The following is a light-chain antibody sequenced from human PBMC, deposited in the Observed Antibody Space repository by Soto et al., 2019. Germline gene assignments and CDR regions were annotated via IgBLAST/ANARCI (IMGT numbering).Light chain of an antibody. CDR3: QQYENIPT. Sequence: DLQMTQSQSCLSESVRPIPTVTCHASQNINNYLNWYQQKPGRAPKLLIYDASNLEAGVPSRFRGSGSGTDFTFTISRLQPEDIATYYCQQYENIPTFGQGTRVEIK. CDR2: DAS. V-gene: IGKV1-33*01. J-gene: IGKJ5*01. CDR1: QNINNY.